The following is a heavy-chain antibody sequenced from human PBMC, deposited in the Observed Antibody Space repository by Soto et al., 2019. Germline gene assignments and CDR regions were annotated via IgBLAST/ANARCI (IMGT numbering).Heavy chain of an antibody. CDR3: ARVVGGYSGYYFLLNHYYGMDV. CDR1: GGTFSSYA. D-gene: IGHD5-12*01. J-gene: IGHJ6*02. Sequence: GASVKVSCKASGGTFSSYAISWVRQAPGQGLEWMGGIIPIFGTANYAQKFQGRVTITADESTSTAYMELSSLRSEDTAVYYCARVVGGYSGYYFLLNHYYGMDVWGEGITVTVSS. CDR2: IIPIFGTA. V-gene: IGHV1-69*13.